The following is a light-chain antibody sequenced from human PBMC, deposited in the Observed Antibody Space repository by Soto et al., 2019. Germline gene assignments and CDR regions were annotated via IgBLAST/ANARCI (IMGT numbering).Light chain of an antibody. CDR3: QQRSAWPPIT. Sequence: ILLTQTTATLSLSPGERATLSCRASQSVSSNLAWYQQKPGQAPRLLIYDASNRATDIPARFSGSGSGTDFTLTISTLEPEDFAVYYCQQRSAWPPITFGQGTRLEIK. J-gene: IGKJ5*01. CDR1: QSVSSN. CDR2: DAS. V-gene: IGKV3-11*01.